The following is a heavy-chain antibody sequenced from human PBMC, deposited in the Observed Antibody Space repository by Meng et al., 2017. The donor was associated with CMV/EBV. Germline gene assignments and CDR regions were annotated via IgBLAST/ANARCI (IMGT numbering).Heavy chain of an antibody. J-gene: IGHJ5*02. Sequence: EPLEESCPGLVKPSETLSLPCTVSGGSISSYYWSWIRQPAGKGLEWIGRIYTSGSTNYNPSLKSRVTMSVDTSKNQFSLKLSSVTAADTAVYYCARDLMNCSSTSCANWFDPWGQGTLVTVSS. CDR1: GGSISSYY. CDR3: ARDLMNCSSTSCANWFDP. D-gene: IGHD2-2*01. V-gene: IGHV4-4*07. CDR2: IYTSGST.